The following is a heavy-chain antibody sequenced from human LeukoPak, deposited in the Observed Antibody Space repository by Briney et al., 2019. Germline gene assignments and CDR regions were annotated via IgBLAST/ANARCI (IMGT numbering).Heavy chain of an antibody. Sequence: PGGSLRLSCAASGFTISDYGLVWVRQAPGKGLEWVSGSRSGGANNFYADAVKGRFTIFRDNSKNTLYLQMDSLRADDTAVYYCGRDPNGDYLGAFEFWGHGTTVIVSS. CDR2: SRSGGANN. V-gene: IGHV3-23*01. J-gene: IGHJ3*01. D-gene: IGHD4-17*01. CDR1: GFTISDYG. CDR3: GRDPNGDYLGAFEF.